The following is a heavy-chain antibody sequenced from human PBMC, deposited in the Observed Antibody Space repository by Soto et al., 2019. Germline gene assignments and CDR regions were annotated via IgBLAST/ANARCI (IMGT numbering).Heavy chain of an antibody. Sequence: ASVKVSCKTSGYDFTKYAITWVRQAPGQGLEWMGWISGYNGNTNYAQKVQGRVTMTTDTSTSTAYMELRSLRSDDAAVYYCAXDVEVVDAGAVSGRYFDYWGQGTLVTVSS. J-gene: IGHJ4*02. CDR1: GYDFTKYA. CDR3: AXDVEVVDAGAVSGRYFDY. CDR2: ISGYNGNT. D-gene: IGHD2-15*01. V-gene: IGHV1-18*01.